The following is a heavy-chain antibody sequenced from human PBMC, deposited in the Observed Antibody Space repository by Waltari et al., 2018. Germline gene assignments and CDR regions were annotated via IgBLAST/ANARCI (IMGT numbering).Heavy chain of an antibody. CDR3: AAGAITMVQGVTCFDY. Sequence: QVQLVQSGAEVKKPGSSVKVSCKASGGTFSSYAISWVRQAPGQGLEWRGAILPISCTANYAQQFQDRVTITTDESTSTAYMELSILRSEDTAVYYCAAGAITMVQGVTCFDYWGQGTLVTVSS. V-gene: IGHV1-69*05. CDR1: GGTFSSYA. J-gene: IGHJ4*02. D-gene: IGHD3-10*01. CDR2: ILPISCTA.